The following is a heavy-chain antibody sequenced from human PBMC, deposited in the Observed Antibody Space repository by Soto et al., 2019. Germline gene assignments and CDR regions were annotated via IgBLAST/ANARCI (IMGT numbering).Heavy chain of an antibody. J-gene: IGHJ6*02. D-gene: IGHD6-6*01. CDR1: GGTFSSYA. CDR2: IIPIFGTA. V-gene: IGHV1-69*13. Sequence: ASVKVSCKASGGTFSSYAISWVRQAPGQGLEWMGGIIPIFGTANYAQKFQGRVTITADESTSTAYMELSSLRSEDTAVYYCAAEIAARSSYYYYGMDVWGQGTTVTSP. CDR3: AAEIAARSSYYYYGMDV.